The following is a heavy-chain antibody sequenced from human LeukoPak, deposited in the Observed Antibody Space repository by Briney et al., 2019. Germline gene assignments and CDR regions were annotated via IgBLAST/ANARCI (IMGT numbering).Heavy chain of an antibody. J-gene: IGHJ3*02. CDR2: IKQDGSEK. Sequence: GGSLRLSCAASGFTFSSYWMSWVRQAPGKGLEWVANIKQDGSEKYYVDSVKGRLTISRDNAKNSLYLQMNSLRAEDTAVYYCARPSNDAGLDAFDIWGQGTMVTVSS. CDR3: ARPSNDAGLDAFDI. D-gene: IGHD1-1*01. CDR1: GFTFSSYW. V-gene: IGHV3-7*01.